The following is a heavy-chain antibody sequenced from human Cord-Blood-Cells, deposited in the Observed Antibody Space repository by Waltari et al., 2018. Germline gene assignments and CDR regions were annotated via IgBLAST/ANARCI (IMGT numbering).Heavy chain of an antibody. D-gene: IGHD3-16*01. J-gene: IGHJ6*03. V-gene: IGHV4-34*01. CDR3: ARRPTPAGLRGGYMDV. CDR1: GGSFRGYY. CDR2: INHSGST. Sequence: QVQLQQWGAGLLKPSETLSLTCAVYGGSFRGYYWSWIRPPPGKGLEWIGEINHSGSTNYNPSLKSRVTISVDTSKNQFSLKLSSVTAADTAVYYCARRPTPAGLRGGYMDVWGKGTTVTVSS.